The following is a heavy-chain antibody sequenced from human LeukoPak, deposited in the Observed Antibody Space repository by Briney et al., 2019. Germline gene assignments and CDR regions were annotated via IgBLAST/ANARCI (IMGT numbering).Heavy chain of an antibody. Sequence: GRSLRLSCAASGFTFSSYGMHWVRQAPGKGLEWVANIRQDGSEKYYVDSVKGRFTISRDNAKNSLYLQMNSLRAEDTAVYYCARDYYDSSGYSYDAFDIWGQGRMVTVSS. D-gene: IGHD3-22*01. CDR2: IRQDGSEK. CDR3: ARDYYDSSGYSYDAFDI. V-gene: IGHV3-7*03. CDR1: GFTFSSYG. J-gene: IGHJ3*02.